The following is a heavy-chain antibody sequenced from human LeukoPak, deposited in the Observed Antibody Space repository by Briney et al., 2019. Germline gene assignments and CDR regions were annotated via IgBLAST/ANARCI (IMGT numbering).Heavy chain of an antibody. Sequence: ASVKVSCKASGYTFTSYDINWVRQATGQGLEWMGWMNPNSGNTGYAQKFQGGVTITADKSTSTAYMELSSLRSEDTAVYYCARDPDFWSGYYYVDVWGKGTTVTVSS. D-gene: IGHD3-3*01. J-gene: IGHJ6*03. CDR3: ARDPDFWSGYYYVDV. V-gene: IGHV1-8*01. CDR2: MNPNSGNT. CDR1: GYTFTSYD.